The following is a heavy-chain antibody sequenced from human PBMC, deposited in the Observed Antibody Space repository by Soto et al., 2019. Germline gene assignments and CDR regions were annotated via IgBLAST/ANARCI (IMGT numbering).Heavy chain of an antibody. CDR1: GGSISSSNW. Sequence: QVQLQESGPGLVKPSGTLSLTCAVSGGSISSSNWWNWVRQPPGKGLEWIGEISQSGNTNYNPSLKSRXTIAVXXSKTYFSLKLDSVTAADTAVYYCAREVSGIQAFDYWGQGTLVTVSS. CDR3: AREVSGIQAFDY. D-gene: IGHD1-20*01. CDR2: ISQSGNT. V-gene: IGHV4-4*02. J-gene: IGHJ4*02.